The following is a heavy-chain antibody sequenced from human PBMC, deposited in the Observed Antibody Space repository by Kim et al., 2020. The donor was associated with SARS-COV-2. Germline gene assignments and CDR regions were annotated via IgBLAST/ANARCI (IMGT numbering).Heavy chain of an antibody. D-gene: IGHD6-19*01. V-gene: IGHV1-18*01. CDR3: ARVSPSGWYAAGFDY. J-gene: IGHJ4*02. Sequence: AQKPQGRVTMTTDTSASTAYMELRSLRSDDAAVYYCARVSPSGWYAAGFDYWGQGTLVTVSS.